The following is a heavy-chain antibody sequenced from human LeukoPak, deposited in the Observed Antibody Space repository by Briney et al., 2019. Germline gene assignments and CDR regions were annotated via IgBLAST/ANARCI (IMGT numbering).Heavy chain of an antibody. CDR3: ARALSAAAGENWFDP. V-gene: IGHV3-30-3*01. D-gene: IGHD6-13*01. Sequence: PGGSLRLSCAASGFTFSSYAMHWVRQAPGKGLEWVAVISYDGSNKYYADSVKGRFTISRDNSKNTLYLQMNSLRAEDTAVYYCARALSAAAGENWFDPWGQGTLVTVSS. J-gene: IGHJ5*02. CDR2: ISYDGSNK. CDR1: GFTFSSYA.